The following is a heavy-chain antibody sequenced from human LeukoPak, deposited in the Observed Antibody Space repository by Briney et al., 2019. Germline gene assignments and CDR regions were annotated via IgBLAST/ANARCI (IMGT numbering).Heavy chain of an antibody. J-gene: IGHJ4*02. Sequence: ASVKVSCKAAGYTCTSCYMHWGRQAPGQGLEWMGWINPNSGGTNYAQKFQGRVTMTRDTSISTAYMELSRLRSDDTAVYYCARAERSMVRGVIIYWGQGTLVTVSS. CDR2: INPNSGGT. D-gene: IGHD3-10*01. V-gene: IGHV1-2*02. CDR3: ARAERSMVRGVIIY. CDR1: GYTCTSCY.